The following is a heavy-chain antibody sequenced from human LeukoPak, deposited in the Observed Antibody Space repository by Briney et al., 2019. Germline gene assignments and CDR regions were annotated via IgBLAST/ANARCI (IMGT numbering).Heavy chain of an antibody. CDR1: GYTLTELS. CDR2: FDPEDGET. CDR3: ARSRSYDVLTGYPFDY. V-gene: IGHV1-24*01. D-gene: IGHD3-9*01. Sequence: ASVKVSCKVSGYTLTELSMHWVRQAPGKGLEWMGGFDPEDGETIYAQKFQGRVTMTEDTSTDTAYMELSSLRSEDTAVYYCARSRSYDVLTGYPFDYWGQGTLVTVSS. J-gene: IGHJ4*02.